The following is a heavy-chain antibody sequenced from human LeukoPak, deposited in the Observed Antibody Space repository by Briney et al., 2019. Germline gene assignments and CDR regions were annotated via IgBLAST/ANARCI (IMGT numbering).Heavy chain of an antibody. Sequence: GESLKISCKGSGYSFTNYWIGWVRQMPGKGLEWMGIIYPGDSDIRYSPSFQGQVTISADKSISTAYLQWSSLKASDTAMYYCARISRTPGTYFDYWGQGTLVTVSS. V-gene: IGHV5-51*01. CDR2: IYPGDSDI. D-gene: IGHD1-14*01. J-gene: IGHJ4*02. CDR1: GYSFTNYW. CDR3: ARISRTPGTYFDY.